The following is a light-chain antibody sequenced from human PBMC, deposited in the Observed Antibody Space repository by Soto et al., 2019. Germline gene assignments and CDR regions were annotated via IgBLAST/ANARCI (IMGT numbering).Light chain of an antibody. CDR2: AVS. CDR3: SSYTSIITLV. Sequence: QSALTQPASVSGSPGQSITISCTGTSSDVGGYKYVAWYQQRPGKAPKLMIYAVSTRPSGVSLRLSGSKSGNTASLTISGLQAEHEADYYSSSYTSIITLVFGTGTNLTVL. V-gene: IGLV2-14*01. J-gene: IGLJ1*01. CDR1: SSDVGGYKY.